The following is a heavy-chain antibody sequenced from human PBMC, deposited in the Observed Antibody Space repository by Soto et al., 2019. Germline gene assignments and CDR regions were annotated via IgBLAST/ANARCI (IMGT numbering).Heavy chain of an antibody. V-gene: IGHV1-69*02. J-gene: IGHJ4*02. D-gene: IGHD6-13*01. CDR1: GDTFSSYT. CDR3: ARANGRSSSYIFDY. CDR2: IIPILGVA. Sequence: QAPLVQSGAEVKQPGSSVKVSCKASGDTFSSYTISWVRQAPGQGLEWMGRIIPILGVANYAQKFQGRVTITADKSTSTAYMEVSSLRSEDTAVYYCARANGRSSSYIFDYWGQGTLVIVYS.